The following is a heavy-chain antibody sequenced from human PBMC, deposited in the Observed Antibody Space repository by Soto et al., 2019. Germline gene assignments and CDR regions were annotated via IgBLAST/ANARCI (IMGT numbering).Heavy chain of an antibody. CDR2: IIPILGIA. CDR3: ARYGSSWSLYYYGMDV. V-gene: IGHV1-69*02. J-gene: IGHJ6*02. D-gene: IGHD6-13*01. Sequence: QVQLVQSGAEVKKPGSSVKVSCKASGGTFSSYTISWVRQAPGQGLEWMGRIIPILGIANYAQKFQGRVTMTXXKXTXXAYMELSSLRSEDTAVYYCARYGSSWSLYYYGMDVWGQGTTVTVSS. CDR1: GGTFSSYT.